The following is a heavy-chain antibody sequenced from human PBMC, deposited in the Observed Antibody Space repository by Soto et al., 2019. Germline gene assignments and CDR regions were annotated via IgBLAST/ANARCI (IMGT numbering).Heavy chain of an antibody. CDR2: ISFDGTNK. V-gene: IGHV3-30-3*01. CDR3: ARAHGPYYDSSYYGLARNYFAS. Sequence: GGSLRLSCAATGFTFSSHAMNWVRQAPGKGLEWVSVISFDGTNKYYAESVRGRYTISRGNSKNVLYLYMNSLRPDDTAIYYCARAHGPYYDSSYYGLARNYFASWGQGALVTVSS. J-gene: IGHJ4*02. CDR1: GFTFSSHA. D-gene: IGHD3-22*01.